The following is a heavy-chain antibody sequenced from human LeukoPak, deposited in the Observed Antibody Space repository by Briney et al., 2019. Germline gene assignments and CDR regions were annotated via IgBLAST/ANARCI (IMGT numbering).Heavy chain of an antibody. J-gene: IGHJ4*02. D-gene: IGHD3-22*01. CDR3: ARDWDDSSGYPFDY. CDR1: GFTFSSYW. CDR2: IKQDGSEK. Sequence: GGSLRLSCAASGFTFSSYWMSWVRQAPGKGVEWVANIKQDGSEKYYVDSVKGRFTISRDNAKNSLYLQMNSLRAEDTAVYYCARDWDDSSGYPFDYWGQGTLVTVSS. V-gene: IGHV3-7*01.